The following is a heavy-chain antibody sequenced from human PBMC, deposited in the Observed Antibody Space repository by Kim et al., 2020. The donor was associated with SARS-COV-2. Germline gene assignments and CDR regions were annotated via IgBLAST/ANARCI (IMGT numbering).Heavy chain of an antibody. CDR1: GFTFSSYG. J-gene: IGHJ6*02. Sequence: GGSLRLSCAASGFTFSSYGMNWVRQAPGKGLEWVSSISSSSSYIYYADSVKGRFTISRDNAKNSLYLQMNSLRAEDTAVYYCARDRKWAGTTPADKYYYYGMDVWGQGTTVTVSS. CDR3: ARDRKWAGTTPADKYYYYGMDV. V-gene: IGHV3-21*01. D-gene: IGHD1-1*01. CDR2: ISSSSSYI.